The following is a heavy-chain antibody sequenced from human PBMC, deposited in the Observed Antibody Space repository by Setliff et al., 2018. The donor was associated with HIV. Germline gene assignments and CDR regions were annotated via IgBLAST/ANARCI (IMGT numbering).Heavy chain of an antibody. CDR1: GVSISSHY. CDR2: LYHAGST. V-gene: IGHV4-59*11. CDR3: ARPVSKYFYGMDV. Sequence: PSETLSLTCNVSGVSISSHYWSWIRQPPGKGLEWIGTLYHAGSTSYNSSLKSRVTISGDTSKNLFSLKVTSVTAADTAVYYCARPVSKYFYGMDVWGLGTTVTVS. J-gene: IGHJ6*02.